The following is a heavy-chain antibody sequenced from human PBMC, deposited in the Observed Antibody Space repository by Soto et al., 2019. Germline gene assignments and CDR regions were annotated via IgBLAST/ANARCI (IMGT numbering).Heavy chain of an antibody. CDR3: ARVPYDTTGYYAF. CDR1: GFTFTTYY. D-gene: IGHD3-22*01. J-gene: IGHJ4*02. V-gene: IGHV1-46*01. CDR2: IDPSGGST. Sequence: ASAKVSWKTSGFTFTTYYIHWVRQAPGQGLEWMGMIDPSGGSTTYAQKFQGRITVTSDMSTSTVYMELSSLRSEDTAVYYCARVPYDTTGYYAFWGQGTLVTVSS.